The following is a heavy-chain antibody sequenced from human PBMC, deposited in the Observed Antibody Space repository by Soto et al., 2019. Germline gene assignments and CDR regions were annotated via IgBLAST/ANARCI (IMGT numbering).Heavy chain of an antibody. CDR1: RYTFTNFY. Sequence: GGSVKVSCKASRYTFTNFYIHCLLQAPGQGLDWMGIINPSGGSTTYPQKFQGRVTMTRDTSTSTVHMELITLRSEDTAVYYCARSQVGRPLDVWGPGTTVTVSS. J-gene: IGHJ6*02. D-gene: IGHD1-26*01. CDR2: INPSGGST. V-gene: IGHV1-46*01. CDR3: ARSQVGRPLDV.